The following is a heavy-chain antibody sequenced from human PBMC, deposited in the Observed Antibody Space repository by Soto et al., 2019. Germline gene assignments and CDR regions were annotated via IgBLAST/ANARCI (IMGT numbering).Heavy chain of an antibody. CDR1: GFTFSSYG. V-gene: IGHV3-33*01. CDR3: ARDKGYCSGGSCQRSLPVEP. J-gene: IGHJ5*02. Sequence: GGSLRLSCAASGFTFSSYGMHWVRQAPGKGLEWVAVIWYDGSNKYYADSVKGRFTISRDNSKDTLYLQMNSLRAEDTAVYYCARDKGYCSGGSCQRSLPVEPWGQGTLVTVSS. D-gene: IGHD2-15*01. CDR2: IWYDGSNK.